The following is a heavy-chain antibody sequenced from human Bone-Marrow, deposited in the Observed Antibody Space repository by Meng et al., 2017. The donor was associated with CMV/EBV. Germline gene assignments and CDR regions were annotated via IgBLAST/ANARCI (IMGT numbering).Heavy chain of an antibody. J-gene: IGHJ2*01. CDR3: ARGANWGSYWYFDL. D-gene: IGHD7-27*01. Sequence: YGSTLTNYGICWVRQAPGQGLEGMGWISAYNGNTNYAQKLQGRVSMTTDTSTSTAYMELRSLRSDDTAVYYCARGANWGSYWYFDLWGRGTLVTVSS. CDR2: ISAYNGNT. CDR1: GSTLTNYG. V-gene: IGHV1-18*01.